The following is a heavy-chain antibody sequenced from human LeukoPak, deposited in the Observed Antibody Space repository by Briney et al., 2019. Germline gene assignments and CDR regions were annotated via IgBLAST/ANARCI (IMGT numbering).Heavy chain of an antibody. CDR1: GGSISSSNW. D-gene: IGHD6-13*01. J-gene: IGHJ3*02. CDR2: IYHSGST. V-gene: IGHV4-4*02. Sequence: PSGTLSLTCAVSGGSISSSNWWSWVRQPPGKGLEWIGEIYHSGSTNYNPSPKSRVTISVDKSKNQFSLKLSSVPAADTAVYYCARVSGSSWDHDAFDIWGQGTMVTVSS. CDR3: ARVSGSSWDHDAFDI.